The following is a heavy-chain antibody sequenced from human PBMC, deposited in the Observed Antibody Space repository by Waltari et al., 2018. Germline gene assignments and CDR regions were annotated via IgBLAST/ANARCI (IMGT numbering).Heavy chain of an antibody. CDR3: AEAGLYVRDYYYDYSMGV. CDR1: GFTFSSYA. J-gene: IGHJ6*02. CDR2: ISGSGAAI. Sequence: EVQLLESGGGLVQPGGSLRLSCVASGFTFSSYAMSWVRQAPGKGLEWVSSISGSGAAIYYADSVKGRFTISRDNSKNTLYLQMISLRAEDTAVYYCAEAGLYVRDYYYDYSMGVWGQGTTVTVSS. D-gene: IGHD3-16*01. V-gene: IGHV3-23*01.